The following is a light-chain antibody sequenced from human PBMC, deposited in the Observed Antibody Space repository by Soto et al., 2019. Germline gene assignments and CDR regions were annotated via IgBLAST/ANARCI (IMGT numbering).Light chain of an antibody. Sequence: QSVLTQPPSVSGAPGQRVTISCTGSSSNIGAGYDVHWYQQLPGTAPKLLIYDNNNRPSGVPDRFSGSKSGTSASLAISGLRAGDEAGYYCQSFDSGLRGSVVFGGGTKLTVL. CDR3: QSFDSGLRGSVV. CDR2: DNN. CDR1: SSNIGAGYD. J-gene: IGLJ2*01. V-gene: IGLV1-40*01.